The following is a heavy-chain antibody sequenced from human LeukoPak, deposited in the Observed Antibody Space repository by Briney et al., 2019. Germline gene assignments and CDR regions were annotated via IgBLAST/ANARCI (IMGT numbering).Heavy chain of an antibody. CDR3: ARVGEGCDGDCYNNYLHH. D-gene: IGHD2-21*02. CDR1: GFTFSSYA. V-gene: IGHV3-23*01. Sequence: GGSLRLSCAASGFTFSSYAMSWVRQAPGKGLEWVLGTSGSGRSIHYADSVKGRFTISRDTSKNTLYLQMNSLRVEDTAVYYCARVGEGCDGDCYNNYLHHWGQGTLVTVSS. J-gene: IGHJ1*01. CDR2: TSGSGRSI.